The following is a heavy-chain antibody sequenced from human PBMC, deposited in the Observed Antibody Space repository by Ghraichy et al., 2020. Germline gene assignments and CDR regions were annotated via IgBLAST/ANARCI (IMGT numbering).Heavy chain of an antibody. CDR2: ISAYNGNT. J-gene: IGHJ4*02. D-gene: IGHD3-10*01. CDR1: GYTFTSYG. CDR3: ATITMVRGVGGYYFDY. Sequence: ASVKVSCKASGYTFTSYGISWVRQAPGQGLEWMGWISAYNGNTNYAQKLQGRVTMTTDTSTSTAYMELRSLRSDDTAVYYCATITMVRGVGGYYFDYWGQGTLVTVSS. V-gene: IGHV1-18*01.